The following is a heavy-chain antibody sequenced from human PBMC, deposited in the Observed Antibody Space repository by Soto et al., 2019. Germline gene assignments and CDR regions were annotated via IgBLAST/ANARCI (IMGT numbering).Heavy chain of an antibody. V-gene: IGHV4-4*02. D-gene: IGHD6-13*01. CDR1: GGSISSSNW. J-gene: IGHJ3*02. CDR2: IYHSGST. CDR3: ARFNIAAAGHDAFDI. Sequence: SETLSLTCAVSGGSISSSNWWSWVRQPPGKGLEWIGEIYHSGSTNYNPSLKSRVTISVDKSKNQFSLKLSSVTAADTAVYYCARFNIAAAGHDAFDIWGQGTMVTVSS.